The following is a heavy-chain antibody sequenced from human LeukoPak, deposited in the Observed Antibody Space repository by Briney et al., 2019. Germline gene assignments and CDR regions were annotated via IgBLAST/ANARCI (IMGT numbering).Heavy chain of an antibody. D-gene: IGHD3-16*01. Sequence: GGSLRLSCAASGFTFSAYNMNWVRQAPGRGLEWVSSISSSSTYIYYADSVKGRFTISRDNAKNSLYLQMNSLRAEDTAVYYCARVGVLVTAFDIWGQGTMVTVSS. CDR1: GFTFSAYN. J-gene: IGHJ3*02. V-gene: IGHV3-21*01. CDR3: ARVGVLVTAFDI. CDR2: ISSSSTYI.